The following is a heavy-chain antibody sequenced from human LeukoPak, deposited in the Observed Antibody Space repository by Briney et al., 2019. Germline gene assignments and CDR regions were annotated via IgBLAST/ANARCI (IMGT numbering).Heavy chain of an antibody. CDR1: GFIFSNYA. D-gene: IGHD1-26*01. CDR2: ISYDASNK. J-gene: IGHJ6*03. Sequence: GGSLRLSCAASGFIFSNYAMHWVRQAPGKGLEWVAVISYDASNKYYADSVKGRFTISRDNAKNSLYLQLNSLRAEDTAVYYCARDPYSGSYSDYYYYYMDVWGKGTTVTVSS. V-gene: IGHV3-30*04. CDR3: ARDPYSGSYSDYYYYYMDV.